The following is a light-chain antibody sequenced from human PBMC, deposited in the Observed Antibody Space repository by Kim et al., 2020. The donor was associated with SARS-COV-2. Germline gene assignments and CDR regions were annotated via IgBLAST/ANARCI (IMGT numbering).Light chain of an antibody. CDR1: QDNKNY. J-gene: IGKJ4*01. Sequence: AFAGNRLTITSRANQDNKNYLAWIQQKPGKAPMFLIYAASGLRRGGPSKISSSGSETEVTLNVTSLQPEDFATKNCQKYRAYPLTFGGGTKVGIK. V-gene: IGKV1-16*02. CDR3: QKYRAYPLT. CDR2: AAS.